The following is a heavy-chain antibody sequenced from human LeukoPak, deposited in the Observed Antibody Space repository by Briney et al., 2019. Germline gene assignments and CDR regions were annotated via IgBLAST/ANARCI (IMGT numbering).Heavy chain of an antibody. J-gene: IGHJ4*02. Sequence: ASVKVSCKASGYTFTGYYMHWVRQAPGQGLEWMGWINPNSGGTNYAQKFQGRVTMTRDTSISTAYMELSRLRSDDTAVYYCARVLTGGWYRYFDYWGQGTLVTVSS. D-gene: IGHD6-19*01. CDR3: ARVLTGGWYRYFDY. CDR1: GYTFTGYY. CDR2: INPNSGGT. V-gene: IGHV1-2*02.